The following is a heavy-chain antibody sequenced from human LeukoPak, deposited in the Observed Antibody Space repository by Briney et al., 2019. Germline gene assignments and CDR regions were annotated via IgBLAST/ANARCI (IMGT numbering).Heavy chain of an antibody. CDR3: AKGLGSYSDDAFDI. CDR2: ISWNSGYI. Sequence: GGSLRLSCAASGFTFDDYAMHWVRQAPGKGLDWVSGISWNSGYIRYADSVKGRFTISRDNAKNSLYLQMNSLRAEDTALYYCAKGLGSYSDDAFDIWGQGTMVTVSS. CDR1: GFTFDDYA. J-gene: IGHJ3*02. D-gene: IGHD1-26*01. V-gene: IGHV3-9*01.